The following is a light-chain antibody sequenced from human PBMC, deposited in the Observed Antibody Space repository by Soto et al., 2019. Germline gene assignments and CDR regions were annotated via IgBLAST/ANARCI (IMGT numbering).Light chain of an antibody. Sequence: QSALTQPPSSSGTPGQRVTISCSGRSSNSGSNYVYWYQQLPGTAPTLLIYRNNQRPSGVPDRFSGSKSGTSASLAISGLRSEDEADYYCAAWDDSSSGYVFGTGTQLT. CDR3: AAWDDSSSGYV. J-gene: IGLJ1*01. V-gene: IGLV1-47*01. CDR1: SSNSGSNY. CDR2: RNN.